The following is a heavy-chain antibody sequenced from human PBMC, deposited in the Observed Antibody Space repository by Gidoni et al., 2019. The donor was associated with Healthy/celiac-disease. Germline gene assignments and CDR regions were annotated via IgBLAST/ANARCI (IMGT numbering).Heavy chain of an antibody. CDR3: ARDGSPLAAYSSGWSEGCDAFDI. Sequence: QVQLVQSGAEVKKPGSSVKVSCKASGGTFSSYAISWVRQAPGPGFEWMGGIIPIFGTANYAQKVQGRVPIPADDSTSTAYMELSSLRSEDTAVYYCARDGSPLAAYSSGWSEGCDAFDIWGQGTMVTVSS. D-gene: IGHD6-19*01. CDR2: IIPIFGTA. CDR1: GGTFSSYA. V-gene: IGHV1-69*01. J-gene: IGHJ3*02.